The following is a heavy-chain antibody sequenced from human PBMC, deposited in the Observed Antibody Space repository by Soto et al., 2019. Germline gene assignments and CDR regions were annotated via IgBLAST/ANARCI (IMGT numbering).Heavy chain of an antibody. Sequence: ASVKVSCKASGYTFTSYGISWVLQAPGQGLEWMGWISAYNGNTNYAQKLQGRVTMTTDTSTSTAYMELRSLRSDDTAVYYCARDLDSSSRTWWFDPWGQGTLVTVSS. D-gene: IGHD6-13*01. CDR2: ISAYNGNT. CDR1: GYTFTSYG. CDR3: ARDLDSSSRTWWFDP. V-gene: IGHV1-18*01. J-gene: IGHJ5*02.